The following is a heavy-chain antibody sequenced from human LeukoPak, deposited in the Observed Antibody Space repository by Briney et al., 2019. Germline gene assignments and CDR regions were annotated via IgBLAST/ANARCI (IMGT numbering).Heavy chain of an antibody. Sequence: GGSLRLSCAASGFTVSSNYMSWVRQAPGKGLEWVSVIYSGGSTYYADSVKGRFTISRDNSKNTLYLQMNSLRAEDTAVYYCAREGEGDYYDSNDAFDIWGQGTMVTASS. CDR1: GFTVSSNY. V-gene: IGHV3-66*01. D-gene: IGHD3-22*01. CDR2: IYSGGST. J-gene: IGHJ3*02. CDR3: AREGEGDYYDSNDAFDI.